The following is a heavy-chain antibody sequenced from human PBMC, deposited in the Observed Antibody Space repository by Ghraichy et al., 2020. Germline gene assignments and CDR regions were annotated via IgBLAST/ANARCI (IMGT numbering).Heavy chain of an antibody. CDR2: INHSGST. J-gene: IGHJ4*02. V-gene: IGHV4-34*01. CDR1: GASFSEHY. D-gene: IGHD3-16*02. CDR3: ARGEDYIWGSYPFDY. Sequence: SCAVHGASFSEHYWSWIRQPPGKGLEWIGEINHSGSTNYNPSLQNRVTMSVDTSTNQFSLQLDSLTAADTAVYYCARGEDYIWGSYPFDYWGQGTLVTVSS.